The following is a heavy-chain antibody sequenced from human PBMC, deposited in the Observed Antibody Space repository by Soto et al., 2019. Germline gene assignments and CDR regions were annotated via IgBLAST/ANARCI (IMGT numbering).Heavy chain of an antibody. CDR1: GYTFTSYD. D-gene: IGHD2-15*01. J-gene: IGHJ3*02. CDR3: ARGRSVVDLFDI. Sequence: QVQLVQSGAEVKKPGASVKVSCKASGYTFTSYDINWVRQATGQGLEWMGWMNPNSGNTGYTQKFQGRATMTRNTTISTAKMELSSLRSEETAVYYCARGRSVVDLFDIWGQGTMVTVSS. V-gene: IGHV1-8*01. CDR2: MNPNSGNT.